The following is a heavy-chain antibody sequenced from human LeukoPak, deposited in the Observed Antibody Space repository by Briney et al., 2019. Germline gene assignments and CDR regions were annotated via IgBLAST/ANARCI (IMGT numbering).Heavy chain of an antibody. D-gene: IGHD2-15*01. CDR1: GYTFTGYY. CDR3: ASPLCSGGSCYPDY. J-gene: IGHJ4*02. V-gene: IGHV1-2*02. CDR2: INPNSGGT. Sequence: GESLKISCKGSGYTFTGYYMHWVRQAPGQGLEWMGWINPNSGGTNYAQKFQGRVTMTRDTSISTAYMELSRLRSDDTAVYYCASPLCSGGSCYPDYWGQGTLVTVSS.